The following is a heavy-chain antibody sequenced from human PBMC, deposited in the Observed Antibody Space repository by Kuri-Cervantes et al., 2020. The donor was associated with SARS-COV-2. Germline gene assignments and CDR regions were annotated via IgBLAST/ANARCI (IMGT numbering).Heavy chain of an antibody. CDR1: GFTFSSYS. CDR2: ISSSSSSYI. J-gene: IGHJ4*02. CDR3: ASTASGSAAPFDY. Sequence: GGSLRLSCAASGFTFSSYSMNWVRQAPGKGLEWVSSISSSSSSYIYYADSVKGRFTISRDNAKNSLYLQMNSLRAEDTAVYYCASTASGSAAPFDYWGQGTLVTVSS. D-gene: IGHD2-2*01. V-gene: IGHV3-21*01.